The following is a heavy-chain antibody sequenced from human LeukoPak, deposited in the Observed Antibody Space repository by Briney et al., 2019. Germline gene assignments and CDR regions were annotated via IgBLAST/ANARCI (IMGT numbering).Heavy chain of an antibody. CDR1: GGSISSYY. J-gene: IGHJ6*03. V-gene: IGHV4-4*07. CDR2: IYTSGST. D-gene: IGHD2-2*03. Sequence: SETLSLTCTVSGGSISSYYWSWIRQPAGKGLEWIGRIYTSGSTNYNPSLKSRVTMSVDTSKNQFSLKLSSVTAADTAVYYCAREGRYGYCSSTSCYAPDYYYYMDVWGKGTTVTVSS. CDR3: AREGRYGYCSSTSCYAPDYYYYMDV.